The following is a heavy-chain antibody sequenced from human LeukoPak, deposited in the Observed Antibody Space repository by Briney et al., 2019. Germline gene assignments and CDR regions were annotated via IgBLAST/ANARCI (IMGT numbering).Heavy chain of an antibody. CDR3: ARHHKTTVTFDY. CDR2: IYYSGST. J-gene: IGHJ4*02. V-gene: IGHV4-39*01. D-gene: IGHD4-17*01. Sequence: GSLRLSCAASGFTFSSYAMSWIRQPPGKGLEWIGSIYYSGSTYYNPSLKSRVTISVDTSKNQFSLKLSSVTAADTAVYYCARHHKTTVTFDYWGQGTLVTVSS. CDR1: GFTFSSYA.